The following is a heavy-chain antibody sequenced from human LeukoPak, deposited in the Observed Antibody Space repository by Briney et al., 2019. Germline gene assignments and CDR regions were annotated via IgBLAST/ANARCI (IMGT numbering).Heavy chain of an antibody. CDR1: GGSISSHY. D-gene: IGHD5-24*01. Sequence: SETLSLTCTVSGGSISSHYWSWIRQRPGKGLEWTGYIYYSGRTNYNPSLKSRVTISVDTSKNQFSLKLSSVTAADTAVYYCAGGAEMATIPDYFDYWGQGTLVTVSS. CDR3: AGGAEMATIPDYFDY. CDR2: IYYSGRT. V-gene: IGHV4-59*11. J-gene: IGHJ4*02.